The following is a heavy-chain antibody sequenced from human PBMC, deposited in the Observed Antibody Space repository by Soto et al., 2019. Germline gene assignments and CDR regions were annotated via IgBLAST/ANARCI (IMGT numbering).Heavy chain of an antibody. CDR2: FDPEDGET. V-gene: IGHV1-24*01. D-gene: IGHD3-22*01. J-gene: IGHJ3*02. CDR3: ATVTRYYYDSSGYPQIAAFDI. Sequence: GASVEVACKASGGTFSSYAISWVRQAPGKGLEWMGGFDPEDGETIYAQKFQGRVTMTEDTSTDTAYMELSSLRSEDTAVYYCATVTRYYYDSSGYPQIAAFDIWGQGTMVTVS. CDR1: GGTFSSYA.